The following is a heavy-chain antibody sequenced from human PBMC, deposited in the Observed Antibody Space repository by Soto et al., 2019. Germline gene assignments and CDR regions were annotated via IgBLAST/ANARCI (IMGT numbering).Heavy chain of an antibody. D-gene: IGHD2-2*01. CDR2: ISAYNGNT. CDR1: GYTFTSYG. CDR3: ARAGGYCSSTSGQIQPFDY. V-gene: IGHV1-18*04. Sequence: QVQLVQSGAEVKKPGASVKVSCKASGYTFTSYGISWVRQAPGQGLEWMGWISAYNGNTNYAQKLQGRVTMTTDTATSTAYRELRSLRSDDTAVYYCARAGGYCSSTSGQIQPFDYWGQGTLVTVSS. J-gene: IGHJ4*02.